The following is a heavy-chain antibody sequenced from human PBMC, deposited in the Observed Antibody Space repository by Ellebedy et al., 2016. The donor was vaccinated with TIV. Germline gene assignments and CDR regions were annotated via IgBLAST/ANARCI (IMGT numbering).Heavy chain of an antibody. CDR2: IYNTGST. D-gene: IGHD6-19*01. V-gene: IGHV4-59*01. J-gene: IGHJ6*02. Sequence: MPSETLSLTCSLSNGSFSNYYWRWIRQPPGKGLEWVGYIYNTGSTKYNLSLENRDTISVDASKTQVSLKLQSVIAADTAVYYCARDLGLALRAMDVWGQGTSVTVSS. CDR1: NGSFSNYY. CDR3: ARDLGLALRAMDV.